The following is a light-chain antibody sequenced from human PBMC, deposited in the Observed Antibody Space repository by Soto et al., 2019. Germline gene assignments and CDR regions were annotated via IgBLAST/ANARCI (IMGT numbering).Light chain of an antibody. Sequence: QSVLTQPPSVSAAPGQTVTIACSGTKSNIGSNYISWYQRLPGTAPKLVIYDINKRPSGIADRFSGSKSGTSAALGITGLQTEDEAYYFCGSWDINLRAVVFGGGTQLTVL. J-gene: IGLJ3*02. CDR2: DIN. CDR3: GSWDINLRAVV. CDR1: KSNIGSNY. V-gene: IGLV1-51*01.